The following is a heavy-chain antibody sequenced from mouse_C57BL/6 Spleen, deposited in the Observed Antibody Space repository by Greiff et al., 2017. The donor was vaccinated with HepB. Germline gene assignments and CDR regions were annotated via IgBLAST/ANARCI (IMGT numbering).Heavy chain of an antibody. J-gene: IGHJ4*01. CDR3: ARGLLRRYAMDY. Sequence: EVQLQQSGPELVKPGDSVKISCKASGYSFTGYFMNWVMQSHGKSLEWIGRIKPYNGDTFYNQKFKGKDTLTVDKSSSTAYMELRSLTSEDSAVYYGARGLLRRYAMDYWGQGTSVTVSS. D-gene: IGHD1-1*01. V-gene: IGHV1-20*01. CDR1: GYSFTGYF. CDR2: IKPYNGDT.